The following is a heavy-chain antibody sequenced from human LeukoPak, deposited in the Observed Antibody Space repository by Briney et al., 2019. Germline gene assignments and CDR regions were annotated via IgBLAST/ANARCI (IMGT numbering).Heavy chain of an antibody. CDR1: GYTFTGYY. V-gene: IGHV1-2*02. CDR3: ARAVPGYSYGFDY. J-gene: IGHJ4*02. CDR2: INPNSGGT. Sequence: ASVKVSCKASGYTFTGYYMHWVRQAPGQGLEWMGWINPNSGGTNYAQKFQGRVTMTRDTSISTAYMELSRLRSDDTAVYYCARAVPGYSYGFDYWGQGTLVTVSS. D-gene: IGHD5-18*01.